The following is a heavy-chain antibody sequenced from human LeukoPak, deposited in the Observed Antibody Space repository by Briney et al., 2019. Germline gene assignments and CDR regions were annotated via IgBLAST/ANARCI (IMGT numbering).Heavy chain of an antibody. CDR2: LNHSGST. CDR1: GGSFSGYY. CDR3: ARRDSSSWYGNWFDP. D-gene: IGHD6-13*01. J-gene: IGHJ5*02. V-gene: IGHV4-34*01. Sequence: PSETLSLTCAVHGGSFSGYYWSWIRQPPGKGLEWIGELNHSGSTNYTPSLKSRVTISVDTSKNQLSLKMSSVTAADTAVYYCARRDSSSWYGNWFDPWGQGTLVTVSS.